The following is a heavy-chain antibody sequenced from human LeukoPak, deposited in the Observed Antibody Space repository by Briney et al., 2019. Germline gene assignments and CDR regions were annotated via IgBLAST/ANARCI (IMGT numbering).Heavy chain of an antibody. Sequence: GASVKVSCKASGYTVTGYYIHWVRQAPGQGLEWMGWITPNSDDTDYAQKFQGRVSMTRDTSISTAYMELSSLRSDDTAVYYCARAGYGDYGAYWGQGTLVTVSS. CDR1: GYTVTGYY. D-gene: IGHD4-17*01. J-gene: IGHJ4*02. CDR2: ITPNSDDT. V-gene: IGHV1-2*02. CDR3: ARAGYGDYGAY.